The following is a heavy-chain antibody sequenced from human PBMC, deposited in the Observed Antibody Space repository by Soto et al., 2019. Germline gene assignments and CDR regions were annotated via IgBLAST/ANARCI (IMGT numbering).Heavy chain of an antibody. CDR3: AREYYDILTGYYYGMDV. V-gene: IGHV1-2*04. D-gene: IGHD3-9*01. J-gene: IGHJ6*02. Sequence: ASGKVSCKASGYTFTGYYMHWVRQAPGQGLEWMGWINPNSGGTNYAQKFQGWVTMTRDTSISTAYMELSRLRSDDTAVYYCAREYYDILTGYYYGMDVWGQGTTVTVSS. CDR2: INPNSGGT. CDR1: GYTFTGYY.